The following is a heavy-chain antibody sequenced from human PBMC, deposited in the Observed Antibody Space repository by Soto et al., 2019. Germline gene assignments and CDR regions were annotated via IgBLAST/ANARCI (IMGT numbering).Heavy chain of an antibody. CDR2: ISGSGGST. D-gene: IGHD2-2*01. J-gene: IGHJ6*03. V-gene: IGHV3-23*01. Sequence: GGSLRLSCAASGFTFSSYAMSWVRQAPGKGLEWVSAISGSGGSTYYADSVKGRFTISRDNSKNTLYLQMNSLRAEDTAVYYCAKDGVLSSTSCYVCYYYYMDVWGKGTTVTVSS. CDR1: GFTFSSYA. CDR3: AKDGVLSSTSCYVCYYYYMDV.